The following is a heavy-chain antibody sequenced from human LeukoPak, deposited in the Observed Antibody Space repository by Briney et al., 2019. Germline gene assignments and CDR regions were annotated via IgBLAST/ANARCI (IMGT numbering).Heavy chain of an antibody. CDR1: GFSFSNYA. V-gene: IGHV3-21*01. CDR3: ARGTTTVTTLGDY. Sequence: PGGSLRLSCAASGFSFSNYAMHWVRQAPGKGLEWVSSISSDSSYIYYADSVKGRFTISRDNAKNSLYLQMNSLRAEDTAVYYCARGTTTVTTLGDYWGQGTLVTVS. CDR2: ISSDSSYI. D-gene: IGHD4-17*01. J-gene: IGHJ4*02.